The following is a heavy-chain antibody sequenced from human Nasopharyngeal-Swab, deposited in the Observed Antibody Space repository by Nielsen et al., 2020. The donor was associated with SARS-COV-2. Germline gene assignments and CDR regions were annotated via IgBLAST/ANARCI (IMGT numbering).Heavy chain of an antibody. J-gene: IGHJ5*02. D-gene: IGHD1-7*01. CDR1: GGSISSGGYY. V-gene: IGHV4-31*03. CDR2: IYYSGST. CDR3: ARGPLLSVTGTTRWFDP. Sequence: LRLSCTVPGGSISSGGYYWSWIRQHPGKGLEWIGYIYYSGSTYYNPSLKSRVTISVDTSKNQFSLKLSSVTAADTAVYYCARGPLLSVTGTTRWFDPWGQGTLVTVSS.